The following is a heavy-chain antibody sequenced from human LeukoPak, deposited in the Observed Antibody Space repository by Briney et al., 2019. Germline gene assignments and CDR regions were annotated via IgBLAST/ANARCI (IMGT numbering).Heavy chain of an antibody. CDR2: IYYSGST. CDR3: ACSSIASDAFDI. D-gene: IGHD3-10*02. J-gene: IGHJ3*02. V-gene: IGHV4-39*01. Sequence: SETLSLTCTVSGGSISSSSYYWGWIRQPPGKGLEWIGSIYYSGSTYYNPSLKSRVTISVDTSKNQFSLKLSSVTAADTAVYYCACSSIASDAFDIWGQGTMVTVSS. CDR1: GGSISSSSYY.